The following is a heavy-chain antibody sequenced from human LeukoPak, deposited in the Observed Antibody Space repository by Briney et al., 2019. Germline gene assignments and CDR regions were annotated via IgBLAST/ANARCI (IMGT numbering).Heavy chain of an antibody. Sequence: SETLSLTCAVYGGSFSDNYWSWIRQPPGKGLEWIGEINHSGGSNYNPSLKSRLTISVDTSNNQFSLKLSSVTAADTAVYYCARYYDSSTYTAFDYWGQGTLVTVSS. D-gene: IGHD3-22*01. CDR1: GGSFSDNY. CDR2: INHSGGS. CDR3: ARYYDSSTYTAFDY. V-gene: IGHV4-34*01. J-gene: IGHJ4*02.